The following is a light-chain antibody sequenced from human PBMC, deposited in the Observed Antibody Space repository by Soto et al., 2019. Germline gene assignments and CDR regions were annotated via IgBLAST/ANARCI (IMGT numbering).Light chain of an antibody. CDR3: QQANSFPSIT. Sequence: DIQMTQSPSSVSASVGDRVTITCRASQGIRSWLAWYQQKPGKAPKLLIYAASSLQSGVSSRFSGSGSWADFTLTISSLQPEDFATYYCQQANSFPSITFGQGTRLEIK. V-gene: IGKV1D-12*01. J-gene: IGKJ5*01. CDR2: AAS. CDR1: QGIRSW.